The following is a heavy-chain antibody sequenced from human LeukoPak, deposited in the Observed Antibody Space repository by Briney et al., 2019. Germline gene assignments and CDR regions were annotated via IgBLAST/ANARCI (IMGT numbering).Heavy chain of an antibody. CDR3: ARAGQGDFWSGLRHFDY. CDR2: IYYSGST. D-gene: IGHD3-3*01. V-gene: IGHV4-30-4*02. J-gene: IGHJ4*02. Sequence: SETLSLTCTVSGGSISSGDYYWSWIRQPPGKGLEWIGYIYYSGSTYYNPSLKSRVTISVDTSKNHFSLKLSSVTAADTAVYYCARAGQGDFWSGLRHFDYWGQGTLVTVSS. CDR1: GGSISSGDYY.